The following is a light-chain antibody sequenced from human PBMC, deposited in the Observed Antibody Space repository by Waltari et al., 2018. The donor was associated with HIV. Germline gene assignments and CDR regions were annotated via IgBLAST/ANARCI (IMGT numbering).Light chain of an antibody. CDR3: NSYVAADTRI. CDR1: SSDVGSYKS. CDR2: DVT. J-gene: IGLJ1*01. Sequence: QSALTQPAYVSGSPGQSITITCTGTSSDVGSYKSASWYQQHPDKAPKLIIYDVTNRPSGVSNRFSGSKSGNTASLTISGLQADDEADYFCNSYVAADTRIFGPGTKVTVL. V-gene: IGLV2-14*01.